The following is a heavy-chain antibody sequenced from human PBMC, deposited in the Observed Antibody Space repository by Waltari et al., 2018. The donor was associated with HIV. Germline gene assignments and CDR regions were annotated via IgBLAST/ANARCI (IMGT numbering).Heavy chain of an antibody. V-gene: IGHV4-39*02. CDR1: GGSASSSVYS. J-gene: IGHJ4*02. D-gene: IGHD3-10*01. CDR2: IYYSENT. CDR3: ARGPGYYFDS. Sequence: QLQLQESGPGLVKPSETLSLPCTVSGGSASSSVYSWGWIRQPPGKGLEWIGNIYYSENTYYSPSLKSRVTISVDTSKNHFSLRVTSVTAADTAVYYCARGPGYYFDSWGQGTLVTVSS.